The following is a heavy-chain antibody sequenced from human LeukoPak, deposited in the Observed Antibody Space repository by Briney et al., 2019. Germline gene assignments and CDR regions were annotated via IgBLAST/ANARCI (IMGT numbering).Heavy chain of an antibody. D-gene: IGHD5-18*01. CDR2: IHYSGST. J-gene: IGHJ4*02. CDR1: DGSISSSSYY. CDR3: ASLSGYSYGYGAY. Sequence: SETLSLTCTVSDGSISSSSYYWGWIRQPPGKGLEWIGSIHYSGSTHYNPSLKSRVTISVDTSKSQFSLQLSPVTAADTAVYYCASLSGYSYGYGAYWGQGTLVTVSS. V-gene: IGHV4-39*01.